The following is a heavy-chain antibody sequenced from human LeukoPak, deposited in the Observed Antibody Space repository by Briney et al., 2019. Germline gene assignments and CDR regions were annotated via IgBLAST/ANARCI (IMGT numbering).Heavy chain of an antibody. J-gene: IGHJ3*02. D-gene: IGHD3-22*01. CDR2: ISSSGSTM. Sequence: PGGSLRLSCAASGFIFSDYYMGWIRQAPGKGLEWVSYISSSGSTMYYTDSVKGRFTISRDNAKDSLYLQMNSLRAGDTAVYYCARAGGTYYYDSSGYAFDIWGQGTMVTVSS. V-gene: IGHV3-11*04. CDR3: ARAGGTYYYDSSGYAFDI. CDR1: GFIFSDYY.